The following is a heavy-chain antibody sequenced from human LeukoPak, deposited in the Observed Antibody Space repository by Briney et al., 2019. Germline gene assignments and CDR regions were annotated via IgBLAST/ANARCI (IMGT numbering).Heavy chain of an antibody. D-gene: IGHD1-14*01. CDR1: GYTFTSYA. V-gene: IGHV7-4-1*02. CDR2: INTNTGNP. Sequence: ASVKVSCKASGYTFTSYAMNWVRQAPGQGLEWMGWINTNTGNPTYAQGFTGRFVFSLDTSVSTAYLQISSLKAEDTAVYCCARDQPVLEQPSPEDYWGQGTLVTVSS. J-gene: IGHJ4*02. CDR3: ARDQPVLEQPSPEDY.